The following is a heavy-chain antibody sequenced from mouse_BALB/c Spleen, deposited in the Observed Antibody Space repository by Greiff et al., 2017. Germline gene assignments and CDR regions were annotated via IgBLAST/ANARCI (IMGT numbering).Heavy chain of an antibody. CDR1: GFTFSSYT. Sequence: EVQVVESGGGLVQPGGSLKLSCAASGFTFSSYTMSWVRQTPEKRLEWVAYISNGGGSTYYPDTVKGRFTISRDNAKNTLYLQMSSLKSEDTAMYYCARHGNDYDGFAYWGQGTLVTVSA. CDR2: ISNGGGST. V-gene: IGHV5-12-2*01. CDR3: ARHGNDYDGFAY. D-gene: IGHD2-4*01. J-gene: IGHJ3*01.